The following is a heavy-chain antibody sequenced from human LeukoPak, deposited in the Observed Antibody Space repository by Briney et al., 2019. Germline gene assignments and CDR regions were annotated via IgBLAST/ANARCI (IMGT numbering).Heavy chain of an antibody. V-gene: IGHV4-38-2*02. CDR2: IYHSGST. J-gene: IGHJ6*03. CDR1: GYSTSSGYY. Sequence: PSETLSLTCTVSGYSTSSGYYWGWIRQPPGKGLECIGRIYHSGSTYHNPSPKSPVTLSVDTSKNQFSLKKSSVTAPNTAPYYCGRDETYSSDWQSNNYYYYMDVWGKGTTVTVSS. D-gene: IGHD6-19*01. CDR3: GRDETYSSDWQSNNYYYYMDV.